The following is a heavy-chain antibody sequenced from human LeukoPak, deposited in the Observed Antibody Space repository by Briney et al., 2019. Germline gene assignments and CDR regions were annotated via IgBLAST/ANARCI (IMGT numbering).Heavy chain of an antibody. J-gene: IGHJ6*02. Sequence: ASVTVSCKASGYTFTSYGISWVRQAPGQGLEWMGWISAYNGNTNYAQKLQGRVTMTTDTSTSTAYMELRSLRSDDTAVYYCARAVVTSAYYYYGMDVWGQGTTVTVSS. D-gene: IGHD4-23*01. CDR2: ISAYNGNT. CDR1: GYTFTSYG. V-gene: IGHV1-18*01. CDR3: ARAVVTSAYYYYGMDV.